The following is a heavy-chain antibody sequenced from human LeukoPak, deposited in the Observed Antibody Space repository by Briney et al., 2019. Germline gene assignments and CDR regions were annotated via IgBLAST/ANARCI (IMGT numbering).Heavy chain of an antibody. CDR3: AAQRAARREAFDI. D-gene: IGHD6-6*01. CDR1: GYTFTSYD. J-gene: IGHJ3*02. CDR2: MNPNSGNT. V-gene: IGHV1-8*01. Sequence: SVKVSCKASGYTFTSYDINWVRQATGQGLEWMGWMNPNSGNTGYAQKFQGRVTMTRNTSISTAYMELSSLRSEDTAVYYCAAQRAARREAFDIWGQGTMATVSS.